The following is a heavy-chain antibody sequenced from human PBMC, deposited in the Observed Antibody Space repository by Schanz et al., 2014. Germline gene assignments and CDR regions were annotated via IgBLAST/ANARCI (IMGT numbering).Heavy chain of an antibody. D-gene: IGHD3-16*01. J-gene: IGHJ3*01. V-gene: IGHV3-23*04. Sequence: EVLLVDSGGGLVQPGGSLRLSCGASGFTFSSYAMNWVRQAPGKGLEWGSVISGSGDDIYYADSVKGRFTISRDNPQNSLYLHMNSLRAEDTAVYYCACMADCGWVSPFNEALDLWGRGTMVTVSS. CDR3: ACMADCGWVSPFNEALDL. CDR2: ISGSGDDI. CDR1: GFTFSSYA.